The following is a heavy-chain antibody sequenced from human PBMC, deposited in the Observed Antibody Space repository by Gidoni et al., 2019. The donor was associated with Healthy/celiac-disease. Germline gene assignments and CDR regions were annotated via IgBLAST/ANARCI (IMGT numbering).Heavy chain of an antibody. CDR2: ISGSGGST. V-gene: IGHV3-23*01. CDR3: AKGEGGGNSAHYYYYMDV. J-gene: IGHJ6*03. Sequence: EVQLLESGGGLVQPGWSLRLSCAASGFTFSSYAMSWVRQAPGKGLEWVSAISGSGGSTYYADSVKGRFTISRDNSKNTLYLQMNSLRAEDTAVYYCAKGEGGGNSAHYYYYMDVWGKGTTVTVSS. CDR1: GFTFSSYA. D-gene: IGHD2-21*02.